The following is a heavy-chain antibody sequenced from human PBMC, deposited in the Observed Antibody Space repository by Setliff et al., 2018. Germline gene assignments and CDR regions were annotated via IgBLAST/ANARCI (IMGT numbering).Heavy chain of an antibody. CDR1: GYTLINYG. CDR3: AKGGNITRETYYYYGMDV. D-gene: IGHD1-20*01. V-gene: IGHV1-18*01. Sequence: ASVKVSCKASGYTLINYGISWVRQAPGQGLEWMGWIGAYTGNTNYAQKFQGRVAITTDTSTSTAYMELRSLRSDDTAVYYCAKGGNITRETYYYYGMDVWGQGTTVTVSS. CDR2: IGAYTGNT. J-gene: IGHJ6*02.